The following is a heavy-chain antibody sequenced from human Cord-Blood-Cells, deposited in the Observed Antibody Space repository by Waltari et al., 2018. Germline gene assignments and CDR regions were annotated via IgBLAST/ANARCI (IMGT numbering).Heavy chain of an antibody. V-gene: IGHV1-2*04. CDR2: INPNSGGT. D-gene: IGHD1-26*01. CDR3: ARTSIVGATRYYYYGMDV. Sequence: QVQLVQSGAEVKKPGAPVKVSCKASGYTFTGYYMHWVRQAPGQGLEWMGWINPNSGGTNYAQKFQGWVTMTRDTSISTAYMELSRLRSDDTAVYYCARTSIVGATRYYYYGMDVWGQGTTVTVSS. J-gene: IGHJ6*02. CDR1: GYTFTGYY.